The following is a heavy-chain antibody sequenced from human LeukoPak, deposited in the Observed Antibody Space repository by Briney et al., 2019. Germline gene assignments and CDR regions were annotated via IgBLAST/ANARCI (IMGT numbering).Heavy chain of an antibody. CDR2: IIPIFGTA. CDR1: GGTFSSYA. CDR3: ARVPYDGDYYYYYRDV. J-gene: IGHJ6*03. D-gene: IGHD4-17*01. Sequence: SVKVSCKASGGTFSSYAISWVRQAPGQGLEWMGGIIPIFGTANYAQKFQGRVTITADESTSTAYMELSSLRSEDTAVYYCARVPYDGDYYYYYRDVWGKGTTVTVSS. V-gene: IGHV1-69*01.